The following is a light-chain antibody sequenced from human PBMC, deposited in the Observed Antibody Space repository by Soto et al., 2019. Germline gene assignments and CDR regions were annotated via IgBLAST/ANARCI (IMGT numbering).Light chain of an antibody. CDR2: AAS. V-gene: IGKV1-9*01. CDR1: QGISSY. CDR3: QQLNSYPIT. J-gene: IGKJ5*01. Sequence: DIQLTQSPSFLSASVGGRVTITCRASQGISSYLAWYQQKPGKAPKLPIYAASTLQSGVPSRFSGSGSGTEFTLTISSLQPEDFATYYCQQLNSYPITFGQGTRLEIK.